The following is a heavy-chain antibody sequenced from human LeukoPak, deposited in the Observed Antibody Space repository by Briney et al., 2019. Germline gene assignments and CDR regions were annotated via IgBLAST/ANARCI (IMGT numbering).Heavy chain of an antibody. D-gene: IGHD3-22*01. Sequence: SETLSLTCTVXXXXXXSXYXTXIRQPXXXXXXWIXYXXXSGSTNYNPSLNSRLTISVDTSKNQFSLKLSSVTAADTAVYYCARTYYDSSGYYYGAQYYFDYWGQGTLVTVSS. V-gene: IGHV4-59*01. CDR1: XXXXXSXY. J-gene: IGHJ4*02. CDR2: XXXSGST. CDR3: ARTYYDSSGYYYGAQYYFDY.